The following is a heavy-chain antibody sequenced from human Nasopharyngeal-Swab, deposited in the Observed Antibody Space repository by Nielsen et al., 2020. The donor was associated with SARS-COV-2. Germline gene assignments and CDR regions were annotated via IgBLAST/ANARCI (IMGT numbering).Heavy chain of an antibody. CDR3: ARELSSITIFGVVTRYFDY. J-gene: IGHJ4*02. Sequence: SETLSLTCTVSGGSISSNPYYWGWIRQHPGKGLEWIGYIYYSGRTYSNPSLKSRVTISVDTSKNQFSLKLSSVTAADTAVYYCARELSSITIFGVVTRYFDYWGQGTLVTVSS. CDR2: IYYSGRT. D-gene: IGHD3-3*01. V-gene: IGHV4-31*03. CDR1: GGSISSNPYY.